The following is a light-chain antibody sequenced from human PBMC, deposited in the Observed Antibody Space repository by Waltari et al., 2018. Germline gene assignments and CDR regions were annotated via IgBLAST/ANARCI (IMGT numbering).Light chain of an antibody. Sequence: SHVLTQPPSVSVAPGKTARITCGGNNLGSKSVHWYQQKPGQAPVLVIYYDSDRPSGIPERFSGSNSGNTATLTISRVEAGDEADYYCQVWDSSSDHVVFGGGTKLTVL. CDR1: NLGSKS. J-gene: IGLJ2*01. CDR2: YDS. V-gene: IGLV3-21*04. CDR3: QVWDSSSDHVV.